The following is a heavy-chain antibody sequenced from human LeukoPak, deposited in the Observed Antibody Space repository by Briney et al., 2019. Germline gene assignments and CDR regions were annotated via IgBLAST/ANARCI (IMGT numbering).Heavy chain of an antibody. D-gene: IGHD3-3*01. CDR3: AREGLFGVVTREYFDY. Sequence: GSSVKVSCKASGGTFSSYAISWVRQAPGQGLEWMGRIIPIFGIANYAQKLQGRVTITADKSTSTAYMELSSLRSEDTAVYYCAREGLFGVVTREYFDYWGQGTLVTVSS. V-gene: IGHV1-69*04. CDR2: IIPIFGIA. CDR1: GGTFSSYA. J-gene: IGHJ4*02.